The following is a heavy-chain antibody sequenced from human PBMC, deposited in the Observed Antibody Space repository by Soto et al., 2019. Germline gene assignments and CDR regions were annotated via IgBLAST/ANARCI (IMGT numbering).Heavy chain of an antibody. J-gene: IGHJ6*02. CDR2: VSGYNGNT. CDR3: ARAGELPYYYYGMDV. CDR1: GYTFTTSG. Sequence: QVQLVQSGGEVKKPGASVKVSCKASGYTFTTSGVSWVRQAPGQGLEWMGWVSGYNGNTKYEEKFPDRVTMTTDTSTSKAYLELRSLTTDDTAVYYCARAGELPYYYYGMDVRGQGTTVIVSS. D-gene: IGHD1-7*01. V-gene: IGHV1-18*01.